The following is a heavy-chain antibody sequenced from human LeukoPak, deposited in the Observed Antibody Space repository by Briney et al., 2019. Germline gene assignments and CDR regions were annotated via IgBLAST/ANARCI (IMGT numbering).Heavy chain of an antibody. D-gene: IGHD6-13*01. CDR1: GFTFSSFA. CDR3: AKDVGSSLYYFNY. Sequence: GGSLRLSCAASGFTFSSFAMGWVRQAPGKGLEGVSAISGSGDGTHYGDSVKGRFTISRDNAKSTLYLQMISLRAEDTAVYFCAKDVGSSLYYFNYWGQGTLVTVSP. V-gene: IGHV3-23*01. CDR2: ISGSGDGT. J-gene: IGHJ4*02.